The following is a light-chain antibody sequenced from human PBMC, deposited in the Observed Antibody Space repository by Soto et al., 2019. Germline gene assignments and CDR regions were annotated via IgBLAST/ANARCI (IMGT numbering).Light chain of an antibody. V-gene: IGKV3-20*01. J-gene: IGKJ5*01. Sequence: EIVLTQSPGTLSLSPGERATLSCRASQSVSSSYLAWYQQKPGQAPRLLIYGASSRATGIPDRFSGSGSGTDFTLTISRLEPEDFAVYYCKQYGSSLGQGTRLEIK. CDR1: QSVSSSY. CDR3: KQYGSS. CDR2: GAS.